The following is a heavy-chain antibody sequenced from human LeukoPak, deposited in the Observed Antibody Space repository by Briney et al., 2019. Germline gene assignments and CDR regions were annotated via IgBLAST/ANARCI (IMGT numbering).Heavy chain of an antibody. V-gene: IGHV3-9*01. D-gene: IGHD3-9*01. CDR2: ISWNSGSI. Sequence: GGSLRLSCAASGFTFDDYAMHSVRHAPGKSLEWVSGISWNSGSIGYADSVKGRFTISRDNAKNSLYLQMNSLRAEDTALYYCAKDNRLAPYYFDYWGQGTLVTVSS. J-gene: IGHJ4*02. CDR3: AKDNRLAPYYFDY. CDR1: GFTFDDYA.